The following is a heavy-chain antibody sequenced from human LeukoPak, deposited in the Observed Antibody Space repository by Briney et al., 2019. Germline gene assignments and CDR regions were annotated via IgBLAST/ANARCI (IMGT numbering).Heavy chain of an antibody. Sequence: GGSLRHSCAASGFTFSDYYMSWIRQAPGKGLEWVSYISSSGSTIYYADSVKGRFTISRDNAKNSLYLQMNSLRAEDTAVYYCARAGTYYYYDSSGYYSGYWGQGTLVTVSS. CDR1: GFTFSDYY. CDR2: ISSSGSTI. J-gene: IGHJ4*02. D-gene: IGHD3-22*01. CDR3: ARAGTYYYYDSSGYYSGY. V-gene: IGHV3-11*01.